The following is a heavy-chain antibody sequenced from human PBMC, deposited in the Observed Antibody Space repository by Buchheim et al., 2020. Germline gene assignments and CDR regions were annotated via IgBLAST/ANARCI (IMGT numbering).Heavy chain of an antibody. CDR2: INYSGVT. CDR3: ATLVPAARRP. CDR1: GGHFSGYY. D-gene: IGHD2-2*01. V-gene: IGHV4-34*02. Sequence: QVHIQQWGAGLLKPSETLSLTCAVYGGHFSGYYWSWIRQSPAQGLEWIGEINYSGVTNFNPSPKSRVHISIDTSKNQISLNLTSVTAADTAVYVCATLVPAARRPWGPGTL. J-gene: IGHJ5*02.